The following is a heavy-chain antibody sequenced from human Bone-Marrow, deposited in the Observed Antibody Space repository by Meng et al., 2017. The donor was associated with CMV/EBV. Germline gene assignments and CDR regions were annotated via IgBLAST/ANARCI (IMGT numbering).Heavy chain of an antibody. D-gene: IGHD5-18*01. J-gene: IGHJ4*02. Sequence: GESLKISCAASGFNFNSHDMNWVRQAPGKGLEWVSGISGTGQSTFNAAFVKGRFTVSRDNSKKMLYLQMNRLRGDDTAIYYCVKNVGRWDTWWVQGTLVTVSS. CDR2: ISGTGQST. CDR3: VKNVGRWDTW. CDR1: GFNFNSHD. V-gene: IGHV3-23*01.